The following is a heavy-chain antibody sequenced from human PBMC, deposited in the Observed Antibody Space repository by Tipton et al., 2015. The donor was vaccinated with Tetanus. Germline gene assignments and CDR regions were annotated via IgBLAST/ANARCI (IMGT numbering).Heavy chain of an antibody. CDR2: IYHSGST. Sequence: TLSLTCAVSGGSISSGGYSWSWILQPPGKGLEWIGYIYHSGSTYYNPSLKSRVTISVDRSKNQFSLKLSSVTAADTAVYYCARVVIWFGAPPSHFDYWGQGTLVTVSS. D-gene: IGHD3-10*01. CDR1: GGSISSGGYS. V-gene: IGHV4-30-2*01. CDR3: ARVVIWFGAPPSHFDY. J-gene: IGHJ4*02.